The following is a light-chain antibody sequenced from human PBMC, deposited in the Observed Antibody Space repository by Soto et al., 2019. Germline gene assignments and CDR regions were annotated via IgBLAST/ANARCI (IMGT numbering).Light chain of an antibody. Sequence: QSVLTQPPSASGTPGQRVTISCSGSSSNIGGNTVNWYQKVPGAAPKLIIFSNTQRPSGVPDRYSGSKSGTSASLAIGGLQSEDEADYYCSTWDDSLNGPFFGGGTKLTVL. V-gene: IGLV1-44*01. CDR3: STWDDSLNGPF. J-gene: IGLJ2*01. CDR1: SSNIGGNT. CDR2: SNT.